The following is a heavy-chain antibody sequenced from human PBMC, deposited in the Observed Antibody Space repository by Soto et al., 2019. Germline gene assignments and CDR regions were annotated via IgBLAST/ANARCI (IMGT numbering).Heavy chain of an antibody. CDR3: AREYTYGSNFFDC. D-gene: IGHD5-18*01. V-gene: IGHV4-31*03. CDR2: ISHSGST. CDR1: GGSISSAAYY. J-gene: IGHJ4*02. Sequence: QVQLQESGPGLVNPSQTLSLTCTVSGGSISSAAYYWSWIRQHPGKGLEWIGYISHSGSTYYTPSRKSRVIISADTSKNPFSLNLPSVTAADTAVYYCAREYTYGSNFFDCWGQGALVTVSS.